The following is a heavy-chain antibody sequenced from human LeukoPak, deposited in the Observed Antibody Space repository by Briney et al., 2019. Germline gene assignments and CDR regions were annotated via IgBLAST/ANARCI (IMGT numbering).Heavy chain of an antibody. V-gene: IGHV5-51*01. CDR1: GYSFTSYW. J-gene: IGHJ5*02. CDR3: ARQSLSSSAWFDP. CDR2: IYPGESDT. Sequence: GEPLKISCKGSGYSFTSYWIGWVRQMPGKGLEWMGIIYPGESDTRYSPSFQGQVTISADKSISTAYLQWSSLKASDTAMYYCARQSLSSSAWFDPWGQGTLVTVSS. D-gene: IGHD6-13*01.